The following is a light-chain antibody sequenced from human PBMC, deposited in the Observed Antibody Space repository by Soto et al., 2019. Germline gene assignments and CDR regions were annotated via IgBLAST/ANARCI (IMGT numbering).Light chain of an antibody. CDR1: SSDVGGYNY. J-gene: IGLJ3*02. CDR2: EVS. CDR3: SSYTSSSTLV. V-gene: IGLV2-14*01. Sequence: QSALTQPASVSGSHGQSITISCTGTSSDVGGYNYVSWYQQHPGKAPKLMIYEVSNRPSGVSNRFSGSKSGNTASLTISGLQAEDEADYYCSSYTSSSTLVFGGASKLTVL.